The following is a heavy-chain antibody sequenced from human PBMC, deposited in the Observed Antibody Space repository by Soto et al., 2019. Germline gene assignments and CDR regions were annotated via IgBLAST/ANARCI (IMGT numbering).Heavy chain of an antibody. CDR2: ISAYNGDI. J-gene: IGHJ4*02. CDR1: GYTFTSYG. D-gene: IGHD6-13*01. V-gene: IGHV1-18*01. CDR3: VRGASSLPGFF. Sequence: QVQLLQSGAEVKKPGASVKVSCQTSGYTFTSYGISWVRQAPGQGLEWVGWISAYNGDINYAQKFQDRVTLTTDTSTSTAYMELRSLRSDDTAVYYCVRGASSLPGFFWGQGTLVSVSS.